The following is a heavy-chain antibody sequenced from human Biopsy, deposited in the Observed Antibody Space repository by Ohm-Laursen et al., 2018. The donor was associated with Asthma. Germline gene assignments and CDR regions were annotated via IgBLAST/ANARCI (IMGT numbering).Heavy chain of an antibody. CDR2: VSKDGSRT. CDR1: GFTLRSHW. Sequence: SLRLSCAASGFTLRSHWMHWVRHSPGKGLEWVGRVSKDGSRTAYADSMKGRLTISRDNAKNTLYLQLDSLRAEDTAVYFCARDLIDGRTAFDYWGQGTLVTVSS. V-gene: IGHV3-74*01. CDR3: ARDLIDGRTAFDY. J-gene: IGHJ4*02. D-gene: IGHD2-21*02.